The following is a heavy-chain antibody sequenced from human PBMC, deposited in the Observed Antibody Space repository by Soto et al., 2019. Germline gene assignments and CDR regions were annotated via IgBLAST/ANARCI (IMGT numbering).Heavy chain of an antibody. V-gene: IGHV4-59*12. CDR2: IYYSGST. J-gene: IGHJ6*02. CDR3: ARDRSGYDSTVDV. CDR1: GDXISGYY. D-gene: IGHD5-12*01. Sequence: PSETLSLTCTVSGDXISGYYWSWIRQPPGRGLEWIAYIYYSGSTNYNPSLKSRVTISLDTSKNQFSLKLNSLRADDAAVYYCARDRSGYDSTVDVWGQGTTVTVSS.